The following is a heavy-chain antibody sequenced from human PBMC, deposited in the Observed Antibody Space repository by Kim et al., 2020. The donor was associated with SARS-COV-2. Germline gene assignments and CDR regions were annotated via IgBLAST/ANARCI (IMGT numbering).Heavy chain of an antibody. D-gene: IGHD6-19*01. CDR3: AKDVDSSGTFDY. V-gene: IGHV3-23*01. J-gene: IGHJ4*02. Sequence: YYADSVKGRFTISRDNSKNTLYLQMNSLRAEDTAVYYCAKDVDSSGTFDYWGQGTLVTVSS.